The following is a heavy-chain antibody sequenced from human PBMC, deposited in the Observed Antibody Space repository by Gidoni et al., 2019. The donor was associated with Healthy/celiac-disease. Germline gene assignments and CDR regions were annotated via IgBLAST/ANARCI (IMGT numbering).Heavy chain of an antibody. D-gene: IGHD5-12*01. CDR3: AKSSGYGQPEYYYYYMDV. CDR1: GFTFSSYS. V-gene: IGHV3-23*01. J-gene: IGHJ6*03. CDR2: ISGSGGST. Sequence: EVQLLESGGGLVQPGGSLRLSCAASGFTFSSYSMSWVRQAPGKGMEWVSAISGSGGSTYYADSVKGRFTISRDNSKNTLYLQMNSLRAEDTAVYYCAKSSGYGQPEYYYYYMDVWGKGTTVTVSS.